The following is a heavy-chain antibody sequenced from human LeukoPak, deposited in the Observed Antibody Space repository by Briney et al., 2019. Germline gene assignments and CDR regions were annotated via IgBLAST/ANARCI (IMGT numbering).Heavy chain of an antibody. Sequence: SETLSLTCTVSGGSISSDYWNWIRQPLGMGLEWIAFISNNGATNYNPSLKSRVTISLDTSKNQFSLKLNSVTAADTAVYYCASFRFGRNWFDPWGPGTLVTVSS. V-gene: IGHV4-59*08. CDR1: GGSISSDY. CDR3: ASFRFGRNWFDP. D-gene: IGHD3-10*01. J-gene: IGHJ5*02. CDR2: ISNNGAT.